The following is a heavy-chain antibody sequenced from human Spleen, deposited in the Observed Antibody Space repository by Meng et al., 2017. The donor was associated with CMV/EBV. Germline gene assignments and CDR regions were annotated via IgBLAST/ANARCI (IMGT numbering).Heavy chain of an antibody. CDR1: GFTVSSNY. D-gene: IGHD3-22*01. CDR2: IYTGGST. V-gene: IGHV3-66*02. J-gene: IGHJ6*02. CDR3: ARDRYYDSTGYYSYYYYGMDV. Sequence: ETLSLTCAASGFTVSSNYMSWVRQAPGKGLEWVSVIYTGGSTYYADSVKGRFTISRDNSKNTLYLQMNSLRAEDTAVYYCARDRYYDSTGYYSYYYYGMDVWGQGTTVTVSS.